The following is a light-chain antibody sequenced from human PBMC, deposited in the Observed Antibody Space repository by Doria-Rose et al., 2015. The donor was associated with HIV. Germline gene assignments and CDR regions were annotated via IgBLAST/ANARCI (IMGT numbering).Light chain of an antibody. V-gene: IGKV3-20*01. Sequence: TQSPGTLSLSPGDRAPLSCSASQSFSSTYLAWYQQKPGQVPRLLIYDGSTRETGIPDRFSVCRSGTDFTLAINRLEPEDFALYYCHQYGASWTFGQGSKVE. J-gene: IGKJ1*01. CDR1: QSFSSTY. CDR3: HQYGASWT. CDR2: DGS.